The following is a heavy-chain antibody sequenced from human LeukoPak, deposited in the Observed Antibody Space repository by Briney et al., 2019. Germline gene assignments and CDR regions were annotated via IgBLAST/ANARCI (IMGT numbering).Heavy chain of an antibody. CDR3: AGAYCGGDCYSGRTFDI. V-gene: IGHV4-59*12. CDR1: GGSISSYY. CDR2: VYYSGTT. J-gene: IGHJ3*02. Sequence: SETLSLTCTVSGGSISSYYWSWIRQPPGKALEWIGSVYYSGTTSYSPSLKSRVTISVDMSKNHFSLRLSSVTAADTAVYYCAGAYCGGDCYSGRTFDIWGQGTMVTVSS. D-gene: IGHD2-21*02.